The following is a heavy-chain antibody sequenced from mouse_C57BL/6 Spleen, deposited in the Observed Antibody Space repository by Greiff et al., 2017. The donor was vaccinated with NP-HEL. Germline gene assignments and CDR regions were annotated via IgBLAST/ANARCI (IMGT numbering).Heavy chain of an antibody. J-gene: IGHJ2*01. CDR2: IDPETGGT. Sequence: QVQLQQSGAELVRPGASVTLSCKASGYTFTDYEMHWVKQTPVHGLEWIGAIDPETGGTAYNQKFKGKAILTADKSSSTAYMELRSLTSEDSAVYYCNHPVTGTDYFDYWGQGTTLTVSS. V-gene: IGHV1-15*01. CDR3: NHPVTGTDYFDY. CDR1: GYTFTDYE. D-gene: IGHD4-1*01.